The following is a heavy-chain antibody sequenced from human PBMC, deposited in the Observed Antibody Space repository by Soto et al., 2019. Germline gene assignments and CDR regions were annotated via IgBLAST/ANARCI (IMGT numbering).Heavy chain of an antibody. V-gene: IGHV3-73*02. J-gene: IGHJ5*02. CDR2: VASKPEGYTT. D-gene: IGHD1-26*01. Sequence: EVQLVESGGGLVQPGGSLKLSCAASGYTFSDTAIHWVRQAPGKGLEWVGRVASKPEGYTTTYGASVKGRFTISRDESQNPAYLQMNSLNTGDTAVYYCNKCSGSLSIPAASGPGTLVTVSS. CDR3: NKCSGSLSIPAA. CDR1: GYTFSDTA.